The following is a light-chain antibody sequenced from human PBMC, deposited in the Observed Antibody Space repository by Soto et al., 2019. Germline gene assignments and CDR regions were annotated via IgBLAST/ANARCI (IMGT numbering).Light chain of an antibody. CDR3: QQCGSSPWT. V-gene: IGKV3-20*01. CDR1: QSVSSN. J-gene: IGKJ1*01. CDR2: GAS. Sequence: EVVMTQSPATLSVSPGERVTLSCRASQSVSSNLAWYQQKVGQAPRLLIYGASTRATGIPARFSGGGSGTDFTLTISRLEPEDFAVYYCQQCGSSPWTFGQGTKVDIK.